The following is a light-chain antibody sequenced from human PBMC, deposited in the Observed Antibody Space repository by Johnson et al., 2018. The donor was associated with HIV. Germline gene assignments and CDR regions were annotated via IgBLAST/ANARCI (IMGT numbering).Light chain of an antibody. CDR2: DNN. Sequence: QSVLTQPPSVSAGPGQKVTISCSGSSSNIGNNYVSWYQQLPGTAPKLLIYDNNKRPSGIPARFSGSKSGTSATLGITGLQTGDEADYYCGTWVGSLSACVFGTGTKVTVL. V-gene: IGLV1-51*01. CDR3: GTWVGSLSACV. CDR1: SSNIGNNY. J-gene: IGLJ1*01.